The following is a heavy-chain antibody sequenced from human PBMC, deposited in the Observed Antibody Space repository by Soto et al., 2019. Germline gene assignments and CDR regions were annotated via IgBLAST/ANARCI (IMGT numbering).Heavy chain of an antibody. V-gene: IGHV3-33*01. CDR2: IWHDGINK. CDR1: GFTFSGYG. CDR3: TTGGETLDY. D-gene: IGHD3-10*01. J-gene: IGHJ4*02. Sequence: LRLSCAASGFTFSGYGMHWVHQAPGKGLEWVAIIWHDGINKYYADSVKGRFTISRDNSKSTLYLEVNSLRAEDTAVYYCTTGGETLDYWGQGTLVTVSS.